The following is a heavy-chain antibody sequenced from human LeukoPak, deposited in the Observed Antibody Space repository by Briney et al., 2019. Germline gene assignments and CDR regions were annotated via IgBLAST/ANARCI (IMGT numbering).Heavy chain of an antibody. CDR2: INTDGSST. Sequence: QPGGSLRLSCAASGFTFSSYWMHWVRQAPGKGLVWVSRINTDGSSTSYADSVKGRFTISRDNAKNTLYLQMNSLRAEDTAVYYCARVSPRITMIVVVYGPFDYWGQGTLVTVSS. CDR3: ARVSPRITMIVVVYGPFDY. D-gene: IGHD3-22*01. CDR1: GFTFSSYW. V-gene: IGHV3-74*01. J-gene: IGHJ4*02.